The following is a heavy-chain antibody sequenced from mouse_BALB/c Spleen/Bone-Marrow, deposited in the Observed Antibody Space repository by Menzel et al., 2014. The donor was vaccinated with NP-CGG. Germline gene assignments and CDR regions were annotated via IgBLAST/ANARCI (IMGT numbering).Heavy chain of an antibody. J-gene: IGHJ1*01. CDR3: ARQYGNYWYFDV. CDR2: IWSDGST. V-gene: IGHV2-6-2*01. CDR1: GFSLTSYG. D-gene: IGHD2-10*02. Sequence: VQLQQSGPDLVAPSQSLSITCTVSGFSLTSYGVHWVRQPPGKGLEWLVVIWSDGSTTYNSALKSRLSISKDNSKSXVFLKMNSLQTDDTAMYYCARQYGNYWYFDVWGAGTTVTVSS.